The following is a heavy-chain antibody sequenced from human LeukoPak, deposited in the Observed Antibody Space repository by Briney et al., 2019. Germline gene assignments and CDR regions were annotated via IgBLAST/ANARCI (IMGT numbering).Heavy chain of an antibody. V-gene: IGHV3-30-3*01. CDR3: ASAAAAGTSGFDY. CDR2: ISYDGSNK. D-gene: IGHD6-13*01. Sequence: GGSLRLSCAASGLTFSSYAMHWVRQAPGKGLEWVAVISYDGSNKYYADSVKGRFTISRDNSKNTLYLQMNSLRAEDTAVYYCASAAAAGTSGFDYWGQGTLVTVSS. CDR1: GLTFSSYA. J-gene: IGHJ4*02.